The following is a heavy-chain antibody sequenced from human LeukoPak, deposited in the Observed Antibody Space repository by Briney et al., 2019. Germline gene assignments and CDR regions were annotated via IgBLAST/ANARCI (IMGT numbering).Heavy chain of an antibody. CDR3: ARAPARLAAAGY. Sequence: PSETLSLTCAVYGGSFSGYYWSWIRQPPGKGLEWIGEINHSGSTNYNPSLKSRVTISVDTSKNQFSLKLSSVTAADTAVYYCARAPARLAAAGYWGQGTLVTVS. J-gene: IGHJ4*02. CDR1: GGSFSGYY. D-gene: IGHD6-13*01. V-gene: IGHV4-34*01. CDR2: INHSGST.